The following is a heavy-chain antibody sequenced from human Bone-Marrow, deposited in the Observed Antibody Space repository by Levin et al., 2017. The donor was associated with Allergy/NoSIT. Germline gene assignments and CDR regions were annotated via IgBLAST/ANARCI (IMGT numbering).Heavy chain of an antibody. CDR3: ARDSPRATGPDY. CDR1: GYTLTSFA. D-gene: IGHD5-24*01. V-gene: IGHV7-4-1*02. J-gene: IGHJ4*02. Sequence: PRASVKVSCKASGYTLTSFAINWVRQAPGQGLEWMGWINTNTGNPTYAQDFTGRFVFSLDTSVNTTYLQISSLKSEDTAIYYCARDSPRATGPDYWGQGTLVTVSS. CDR2: INTNTGNP.